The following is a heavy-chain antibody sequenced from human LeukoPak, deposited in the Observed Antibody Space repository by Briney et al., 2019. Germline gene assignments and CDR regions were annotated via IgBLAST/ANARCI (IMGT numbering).Heavy chain of an antibody. V-gene: IGHV1-2*02. CDR3: ATAQHCSGGTCHAWTDAFHV. J-gene: IGHJ3*01. Sequence: ASVKVSCKASGYTFTDHNIHWVRQAPGQGLEWMGWISPNTGGTNYAQKFQGRVTMTKGTSIGTAYLELSTMTSDDTAVYYCATAQHCSGGTCHAWTDAFHVWGQGTMVTVSS. D-gene: IGHD2-15*01. CDR1: GYTFTDHN. CDR2: ISPNTGGT.